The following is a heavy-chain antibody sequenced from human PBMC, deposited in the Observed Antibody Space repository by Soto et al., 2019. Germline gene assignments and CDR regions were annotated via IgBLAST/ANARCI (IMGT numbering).Heavy chain of an antibody. Sequence: QVQLQESGPGLMKPSGTLSLTCAVSGGSISTNWWSWVRQPPGKGLEWIGEIYHSGRTNYNPSLENRVTMSVDKSLSRLSLILNSVTAADTAVYYCARHIAVSGTRGFDFWGQGTLVTVSS. CDR1: GGSISTNW. CDR2: IYHSGRT. CDR3: ARHIAVSGTRGFDF. V-gene: IGHV4-4*02. D-gene: IGHD6-19*01. J-gene: IGHJ4*02.